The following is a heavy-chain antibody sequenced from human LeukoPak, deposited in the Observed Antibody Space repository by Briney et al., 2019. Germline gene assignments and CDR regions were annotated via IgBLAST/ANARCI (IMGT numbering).Heavy chain of an antibody. CDR3: ARDFKSPYGSGSPLRPWFDP. V-gene: IGHV6-1*01. CDR2: TYYRSKWYN. D-gene: IGHD3-10*01. CDR1: GDSVSSNSAA. J-gene: IGHJ5*02. Sequence: SQTLSLTCAISGDSVSSNSAAWNWIRQSPSRGLEWLGRTYYRSKWYNDYAVSVKSRITINPDTSKNQFSLQLNSVTPEDTAVYYCARDFKSPYGSGSPLRPWFDPWGQGTLVTVSS.